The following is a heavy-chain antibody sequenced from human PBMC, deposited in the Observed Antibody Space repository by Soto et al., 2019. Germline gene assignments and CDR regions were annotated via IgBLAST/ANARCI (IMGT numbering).Heavy chain of an antibody. CDR1: RYTFTEHY. V-gene: IGHV1-69-2*01. CDR2: VDPEESET. D-gene: IGHD3-10*01. J-gene: IGHJ4*02. Sequence: VKVSCKVTRYTFTEHYVHWVQQAPGKGLEWLGLVDPEESETIYAEKFQGRVTITADTSTDTAYMEPRSLRSEDTGVYYCAYGSGSYLHYFEYWGQGTLVTVSS. CDR3: AYGSGSYLHYFEY.